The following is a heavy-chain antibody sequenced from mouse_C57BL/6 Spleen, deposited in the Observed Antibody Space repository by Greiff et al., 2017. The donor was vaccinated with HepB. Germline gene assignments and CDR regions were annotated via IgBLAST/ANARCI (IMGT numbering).Heavy chain of an antibody. Sequence: EVQRVESGGGLVKPGGSLKLSCAASGFTFSSYAMSWVRQTPEKRLEWVATISDGGSYTYYPDNVKGRFTISRDNAKNNLYLQMSHLKSEDTAMYYCARDVSSYWYFDVWGTGTTVTVSS. V-gene: IGHV5-4*01. CDR3: ARDVSSYWYFDV. CDR1: GFTFSSYA. CDR2: ISDGGSYT. D-gene: IGHD1-1*01. J-gene: IGHJ1*03.